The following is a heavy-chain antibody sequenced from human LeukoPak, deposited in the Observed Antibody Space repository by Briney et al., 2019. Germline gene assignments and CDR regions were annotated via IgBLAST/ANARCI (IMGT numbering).Heavy chain of an antibody. CDR3: AKALRVGAVDNWYFDL. J-gene: IGHJ2*01. CDR2: IYIDGGT. Sequence: GGSLRLSCAASGFTVSSKYMSWVRQAPGKGLEWVSVIYIDGGTYYADSVKGRFTISRDNSKNTLYLQMNSLRAEDTAVYYCAKALRVGAVDNWYFDLWGRGTLVTVSS. CDR1: GFTVSSKY. D-gene: IGHD6-19*01. V-gene: IGHV3-66*01.